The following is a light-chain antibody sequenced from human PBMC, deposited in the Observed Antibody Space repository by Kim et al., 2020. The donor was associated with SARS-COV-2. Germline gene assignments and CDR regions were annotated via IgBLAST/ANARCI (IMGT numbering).Light chain of an antibody. J-gene: IGKJ1*01. Sequence: ASVGDRVTIACRASQNISGYLNWYQQKPGKAPKLLIYAASSLLGGVPSRFSGSGSGTDFTLTISSLQPEDFATYHCQQSYSTPPTFGQGTKVDIK. CDR2: AAS. V-gene: IGKV1-39*01. CDR1: QNISGY. CDR3: QQSYSTPPT.